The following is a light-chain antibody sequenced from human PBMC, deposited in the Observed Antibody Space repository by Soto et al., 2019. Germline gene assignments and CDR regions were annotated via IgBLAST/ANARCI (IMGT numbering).Light chain of an antibody. J-gene: IGKJ4*01. CDR1: QSVSSSY. CDR2: GAS. V-gene: IGKV3-20*01. CDR3: QRYRTS. Sequence: DIVLTQSPGTLYLAPGERATLSCRASQSVSSSYLAWYQQKPGQAPRQLIYGASSRATGIPDRFSGSGSGTDFTLTITRLEPEDFAVYYCQRYRTSFGGGTSVEIK.